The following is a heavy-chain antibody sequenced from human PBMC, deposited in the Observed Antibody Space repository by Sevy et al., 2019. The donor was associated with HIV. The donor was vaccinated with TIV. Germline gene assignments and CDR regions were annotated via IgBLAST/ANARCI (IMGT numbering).Heavy chain of an antibody. CDR3: ARDRDDYASGRRHPYYYYHGMDV. V-gene: IGHV3-21*01. Sequence: GGSLRLSCVGSGFTFKDDFMTWVRQAPGRGLEWVSSISSRSSFTYDAVSVKGRFTISRDNAQNSMFLQMNSVRPEDTAVYYCARDRDDYASGRRHPYYYYHGMDVWGQGTTVTVSS. CDR1: GFTFKDDF. CDR2: ISSRSSFT. J-gene: IGHJ6*02. D-gene: IGHD3-10*01.